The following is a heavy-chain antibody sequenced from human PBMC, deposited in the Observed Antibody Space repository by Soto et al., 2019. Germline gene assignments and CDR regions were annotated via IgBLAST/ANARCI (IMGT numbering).Heavy chain of an antibody. V-gene: IGHV3-30*18. CDR2: ISYDGSNK. Sequence: VQLVESGGGVVQPGRSLRLSCAASGFTFSSYGMHWVRQAPGKGLEWVAVISYDGSNKYYADSVKGRFTISRDNSKNTLYLQMNSLRAEDTAVYYCAKEPRVDCSGGSCYSGGEGAFDIWGQGTMVTVSS. J-gene: IGHJ3*02. D-gene: IGHD2-15*01. CDR3: AKEPRVDCSGGSCYSGGEGAFDI. CDR1: GFTFSSYG.